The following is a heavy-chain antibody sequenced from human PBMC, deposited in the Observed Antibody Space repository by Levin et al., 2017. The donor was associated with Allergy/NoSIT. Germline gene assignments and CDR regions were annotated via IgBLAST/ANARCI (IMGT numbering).Heavy chain of an antibody. CDR3: ARGGPPNYDYNWGSYRDGYFDY. CDR1: GFTFGDYA. D-gene: IGHD3-16*02. J-gene: IGHJ4*02. CDR2: IRNKAHGGTT. V-gene: IGHV3-49*04. Sequence: PGGSLRLSCTGSGFTFGDYAMSWVRQAPGKGLEWVGFIRNKAHGGTTEYAASVKSRLTISRDDSKSIAYLQMNSLKTEDTAVYFCARGGPPNYDYNWGSYRDGYFDYWGQGTLVTVSS.